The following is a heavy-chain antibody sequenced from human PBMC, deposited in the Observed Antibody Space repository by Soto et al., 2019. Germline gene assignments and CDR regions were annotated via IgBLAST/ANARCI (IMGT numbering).Heavy chain of an antibody. D-gene: IGHD3-22*01. V-gene: IGHV5-51*01. CDR3: ARRANYYYDSSGSFDY. J-gene: IGHJ4*02. CDR2: IYPGDSDT. CDR1: GYSFAAYG. Sequence: HGESLTISCEGSGYSFAAYGIGWVRQMPGKGLEWMGIIYPGDSDTRYSPSFQGQVTISADKSISTAYLQWSSLKASDTAMYYCARRANYYYDSSGSFDYWGQGTLVTVSS.